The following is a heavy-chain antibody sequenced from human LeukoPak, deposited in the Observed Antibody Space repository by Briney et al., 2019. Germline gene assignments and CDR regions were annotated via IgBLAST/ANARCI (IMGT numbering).Heavy chain of an antibody. D-gene: IGHD3-22*01. V-gene: IGHV3-23*01. CDR1: GFTFSSYE. Sequence: QPGGSLRLSCAASGFTFSSYEMNWVRQAPGKGLEWVSAISGSGGSTYYADSVKGRFTISRDNSKNTLYLQMNSLRAEDTAVYYCAKLTMIVVVTPSFDYWGQGTLVTVSS. CDR2: ISGSGGST. J-gene: IGHJ4*02. CDR3: AKLTMIVVVTPSFDY.